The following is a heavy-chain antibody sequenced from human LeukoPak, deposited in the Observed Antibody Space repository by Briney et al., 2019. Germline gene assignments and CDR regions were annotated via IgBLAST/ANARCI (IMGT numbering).Heavy chain of an antibody. CDR3: AREGAAADFDY. Sequence: ATVKVSCKATGYTFTAYYMQWVRQAPGQGLEWMGWISAYNGNTNYAQKLQGRVTMTTDTSTSTAYMELRSLRSDDTAVYYCAREGAAADFDYWGQGTLVTVSS. CDR1: GYTFTAYY. V-gene: IGHV1-18*04. CDR2: ISAYNGNT. J-gene: IGHJ4*02. D-gene: IGHD6-13*01.